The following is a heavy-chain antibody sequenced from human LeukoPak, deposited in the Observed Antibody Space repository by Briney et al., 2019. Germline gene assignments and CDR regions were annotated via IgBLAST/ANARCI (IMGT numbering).Heavy chain of an antibody. CDR2: MNPNSGNT. V-gene: IGHV1-8*01. CDR1: GYTFTSYD. CDR3: ASRITMVRGVMG. Sequence: ASVKVSCKASGYTFTSYDINWVRQATGQGLEWMGWMNPNSGNTGYAQKFQGRVTMTSNTSISTAYMELSSLRSEDTAVYYCASRITMVRGVMGWGQGTLVTVSS. J-gene: IGHJ4*02. D-gene: IGHD3-10*01.